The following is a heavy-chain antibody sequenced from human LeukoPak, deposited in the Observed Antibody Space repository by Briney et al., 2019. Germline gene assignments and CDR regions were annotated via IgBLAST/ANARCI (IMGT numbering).Heavy chain of an antibody. V-gene: IGHV1-24*01. CDR1: GYTLTELS. CDR2: FDPEDGET. CDR3: ATRPIAVAGTGYYY. J-gene: IGHJ4*02. Sequence: GASVKVSCKVSGYTLTELSMHWVRQAPGKGLEWRGGFDPEDGETIYAQKFQGRVTMTEDTSTDAAYMELSSLRSEDTAVYYCATRPIAVAGTGYYYWGQGTLVTVSS. D-gene: IGHD6-19*01.